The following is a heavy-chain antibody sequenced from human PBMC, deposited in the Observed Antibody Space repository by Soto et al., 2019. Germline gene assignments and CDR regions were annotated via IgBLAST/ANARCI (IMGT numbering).Heavy chain of an antibody. J-gene: IGHJ3*02. Sequence: GGAVRLSCAAAGFTFSSYSMNWVRQAPGKGLEWVSSISSSSSYIYYADSVKGRFTISRDNAKNSLYLQMNSLRAEDTAVYYCARDHGERDAFDIWGQGTMVTVS. CDR3: ARDHGERDAFDI. CDR2: ISSSSSYI. CDR1: GFTFSSYS. D-gene: IGHD4-17*01. V-gene: IGHV3-21*01.